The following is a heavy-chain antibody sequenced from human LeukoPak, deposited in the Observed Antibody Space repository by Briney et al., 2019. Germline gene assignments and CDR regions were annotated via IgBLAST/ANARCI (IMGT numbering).Heavy chain of an antibody. D-gene: IGHD5-18*01. Sequence: GRSLRLSCAASGFTFSSYGVHWVRQAPGKGLEWVAVIWYDGSNKYYADSVKGRFTISRDNSKNTLYLQMNSLKTEDTAVYYCTTDIYSYGYVSSDWGQGTLVTVSS. CDR1: GFTFSSYG. J-gene: IGHJ4*02. CDR2: IWYDGSNK. V-gene: IGHV3-33*01. CDR3: TTDIYSYGYVSSD.